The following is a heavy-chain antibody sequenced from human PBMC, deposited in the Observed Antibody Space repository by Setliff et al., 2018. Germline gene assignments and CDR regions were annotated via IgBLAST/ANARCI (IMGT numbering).Heavy chain of an antibody. CDR1: GGSFTDYY. CDR3: ARFCGTSNCQRAPLFDY. V-gene: IGHV4-34*10. Sequence: ETLSLTCAVYGGSFTDYYWSWIRQPPGKGLEWIGEISHSGSTMYNPSLKSRIAISADTSRDRFSLRLTSVTAADTAIYYCARFCGTSNCQRAPLFDYWGQGILVTVSS. J-gene: IGHJ4*02. CDR2: ISHSGST. D-gene: IGHD1-1*01.